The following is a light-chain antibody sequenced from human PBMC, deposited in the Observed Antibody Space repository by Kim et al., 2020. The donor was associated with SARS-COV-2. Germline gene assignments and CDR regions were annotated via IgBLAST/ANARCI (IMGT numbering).Light chain of an antibody. J-gene: IGLJ3*02. CDR2: DVT. Sequence: GQTIAISCTGTSSDVGTYNYVSWYQHHPGKAPKLIIYDVTKRPSGVSNRFSGSKSGNTASLTISGLLAEDEADYYCSSFTTISTWVFGGGTQLTVL. V-gene: IGLV2-14*03. CDR3: SSFTTISTWV. CDR1: SSDVGTYNY.